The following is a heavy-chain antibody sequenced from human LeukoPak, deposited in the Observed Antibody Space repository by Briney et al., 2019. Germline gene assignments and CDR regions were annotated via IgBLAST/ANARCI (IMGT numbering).Heavy chain of an antibody. CDR3: AADSSGWYLRAFDI. CDR2: IYSGGNT. Sequence: PGGSLRLSCAASGFTFSSYAMSWVRQAPGKGLEWVSVIYSGGNTYYTDSVKGRFTISRDNSKNTLYLQMNSLRAEDTAVYYCAADSSGWYLRAFDIWGQGTMVTVSS. J-gene: IGHJ3*02. V-gene: IGHV3-66*01. CDR1: GFTFSSYA. D-gene: IGHD6-19*01.